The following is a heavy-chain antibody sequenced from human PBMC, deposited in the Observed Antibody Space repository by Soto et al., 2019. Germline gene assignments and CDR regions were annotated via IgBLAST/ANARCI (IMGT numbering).Heavy chain of an antibody. CDR2: ISAYNDNT. J-gene: IGHJ6*02. D-gene: IGHD2-2*01. V-gene: IGHV1-18*04. Sequence: ASVKVSCKASGYTFTDYGISWVRQATGQGLEWMGWISAYNDNTKYAQKLQGRVTMTTDTSTSTVYMELRSLRSDDTAVYYCAREYCSGTSCYGPDVWXQGTTVTVSS. CDR1: GYTFTDYG. CDR3: AREYCSGTSCYGPDV.